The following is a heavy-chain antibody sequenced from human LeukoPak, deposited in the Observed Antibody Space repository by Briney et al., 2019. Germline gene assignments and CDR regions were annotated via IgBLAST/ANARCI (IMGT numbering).Heavy chain of an antibody. D-gene: IGHD4-17*01. Sequence: TGGSLSLSCAASGFTFSRYAMSWVRQAPGKGLEWVSAISGSGASAYYADSVEGRFTISRDNSKNTLYLQMNSLRAEDMAVYYCAKDHEVYGDYVLSSDFWGKGTTVTVFS. CDR2: ISGSGASA. V-gene: IGHV3-23*01. CDR1: GFTFSRYA. CDR3: AKDHEVYGDYVLSSDF. J-gene: IGHJ6*03.